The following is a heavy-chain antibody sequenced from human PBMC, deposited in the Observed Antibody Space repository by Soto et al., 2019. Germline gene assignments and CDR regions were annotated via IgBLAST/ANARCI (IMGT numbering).Heavy chain of an antibody. D-gene: IGHD6-13*01. J-gene: IGHJ6*02. CDR2: IKSKTDGGTT. V-gene: IGHV3-15*01. CDR3: TTSIAAAGNGYYYYGMDV. CDR1: GFTFSNAW. Sequence: PGGSLRLSCAASGFTFSNAWMSWVRQAPGKGPEWVGRIKSKTDGGTTDYAAPVKGRFTISRDDSKNTLYLQMNSLKTEDTAVYYCTTSIAAAGNGYYYYGMDVWGQGTTVTVSS.